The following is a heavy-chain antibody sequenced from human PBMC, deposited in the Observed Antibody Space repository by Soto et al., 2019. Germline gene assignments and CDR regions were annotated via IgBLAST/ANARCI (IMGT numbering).Heavy chain of an antibody. J-gene: IGHJ5*02. V-gene: IGHV1-18*04. CDR3: ARHPGSYGDYALPLQP. CDR2: ISAYTGNT. CDR1: GYTFGGYG. D-gene: IGHD4-17*01. Sequence: QVHLVQSGAEVKKPGASVKVSCKASGYTFGGYGLAWVRQAPGQGLEWMGWISAYTGNTLYAQKFQNRLTMTTDAATSTAYMELRGLKSDDTGVYFCARHPGSYGDYALPLQPWGQGTLVTVSS.